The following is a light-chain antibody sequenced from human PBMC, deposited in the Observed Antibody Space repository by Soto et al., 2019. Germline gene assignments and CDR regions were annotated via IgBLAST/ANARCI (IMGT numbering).Light chain of an antibody. Sequence: QSVLTQPPSVSGAPGQRVTISCTGSSSNTGAGYDVQWYQQLPGTAPKLLISGNYNRPSGVPDRFSGSKSGNTASLTVSGLQAEDEADYYCSSYAGTNNRVVFGGGTKVTVL. CDR3: SSYAGTNNRVV. J-gene: IGLJ2*01. V-gene: IGLV1-40*01. CDR1: SSNTGAGYD. CDR2: GNY.